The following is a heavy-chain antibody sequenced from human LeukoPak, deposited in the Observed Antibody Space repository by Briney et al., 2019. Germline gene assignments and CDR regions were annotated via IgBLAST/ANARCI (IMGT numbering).Heavy chain of an antibody. CDR1: GGSFSGYY. V-gene: IGHV4-34*01. D-gene: IGHD2-21*02. Sequence: PSETLSLTCAVYGGSFSGYYWSWIRQPPGKGLEWIGEINHSGSTNYNPSLKSRVTISVDTSKNQFSLKLSSVTAADTAVYYCARHDWAVTAIGSWFDPWGQGTLVTVSS. CDR2: INHSGST. CDR3: ARHDWAVTAIGSWFDP. J-gene: IGHJ5*02.